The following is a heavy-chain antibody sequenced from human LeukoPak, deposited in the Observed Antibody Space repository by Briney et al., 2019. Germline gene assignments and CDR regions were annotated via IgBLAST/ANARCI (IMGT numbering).Heavy chain of an antibody. D-gene: IGHD5-12*01. CDR3: AKERRGSKYYFDY. Sequence: ASVKVSCKASGYTFTSYDINWVRQATGQGLEWMGWMNPNSGNTGYAQKFQGRVTMARNTSISTAYMELSSLRSEDTAVYYCAKERRGSKYYFDYWGQGTLVTVSS. V-gene: IGHV1-8*01. CDR2: MNPNSGNT. J-gene: IGHJ4*02. CDR1: GYTFTSYD.